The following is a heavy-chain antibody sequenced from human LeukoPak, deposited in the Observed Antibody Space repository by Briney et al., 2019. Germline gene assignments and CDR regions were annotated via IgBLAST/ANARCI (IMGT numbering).Heavy chain of an antibody. CDR2: INHSGST. V-gene: IGHV4-34*01. J-gene: IGHJ4*02. CDR3: ARGQPLYDFWSGSRYYFDY. Sequence: NSSETLSLTCAVYGGSFSGYYWSWIRQPPGKGLEWIGEINHSGSTNYNPSLKSRVTISVDTSKNQFSLKLSSVTAADTAVYYCARGQPLYDFWSGSRYYFDYWGQGTLVTVSS. CDR1: GGSFSGYY. D-gene: IGHD3-3*01.